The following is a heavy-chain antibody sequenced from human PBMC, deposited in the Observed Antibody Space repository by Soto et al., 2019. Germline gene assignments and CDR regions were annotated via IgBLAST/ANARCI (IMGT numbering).Heavy chain of an antibody. CDR2: IYNGEST. V-gene: IGHV3-53*01. CDR1: GFTVNSDY. CDR3: ARDGRGLGKLLLFEY. D-gene: IGHD3-16*01. Sequence: EVQLVESGGGLIQPGGSLRLSCAASGFTVNSDYMNWIRQTPGKGLEWVAFIYNGESTHYADSEKGRFTISSDRSKNTLYLQMNSLRIEDTAVYYCARDGRGLGKLLLFEYWGQGTLVTVSS. J-gene: IGHJ4*02.